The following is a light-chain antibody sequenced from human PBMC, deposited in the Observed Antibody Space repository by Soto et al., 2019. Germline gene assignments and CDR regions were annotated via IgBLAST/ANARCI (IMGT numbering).Light chain of an antibody. V-gene: IGKV4-1*01. CDR2: WAS. Sequence: DIVMTQSPDSLAVSLGERATINCKSSQSVLYSSNNKNYLAWYQQKPGQPPKLLIYWASTRESGVPDRFSGSGSGTDFTLTISSPQAEDVAVYYCQQYYSNPPTFGQGTKVEIK. CDR3: QQYYSNPPT. J-gene: IGKJ1*01. CDR1: QSVLYSSNNKNY.